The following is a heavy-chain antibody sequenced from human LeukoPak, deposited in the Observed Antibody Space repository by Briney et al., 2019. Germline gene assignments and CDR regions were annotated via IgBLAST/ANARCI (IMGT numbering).Heavy chain of an antibody. J-gene: IGHJ3*02. CDR2: VKSKTDGGTT. CDR3: TSEQNDWSAYYTPFDAFYI. D-gene: IGHD3-3*01. Sequence: GGSLRLSCAASGFTFTNAWMSWVRQAPGKGLEWVGRVKSKTDGGTTDYAAPVKGRFTISRDDSKNTLYLQMNSLKTEDTAVYYCTSEQNDWSAYYTPFDAFYIWGQGTMVTDSS. CDR1: GFTFTNAW. V-gene: IGHV3-15*01.